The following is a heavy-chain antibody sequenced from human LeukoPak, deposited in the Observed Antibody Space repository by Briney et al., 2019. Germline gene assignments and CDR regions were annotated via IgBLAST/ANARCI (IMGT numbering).Heavy chain of an antibody. CDR3: ARRRYSSGWRYYFDY. CDR1: GYSFSSSW. CDR2: IYPGDSDT. V-gene: IGHV5-51*01. D-gene: IGHD6-19*01. J-gene: IGHJ4*02. Sequence: GESLQISCKGSGYSFSSSWIGWVRQMPGKGLEWMGFIYPGDSDTRYSPSFQGQVTISADKSISTAYLQWSSLKASDTAMYYCARRRYSSGWRYYFDYWGQGTLVTVSS.